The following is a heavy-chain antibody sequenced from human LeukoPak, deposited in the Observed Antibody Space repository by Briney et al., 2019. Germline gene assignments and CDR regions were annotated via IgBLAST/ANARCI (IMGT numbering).Heavy chain of an antibody. J-gene: IGHJ4*02. CDR2: ISSYSGTI. CDR1: GFTFSSYS. CDR3: AREMGY. Sequence: GGSLRLSCAASGFTFSSYSMNWVRQAPGKGLEWVSYISSYSGTISYADSVKGRFAISRDNAKNSLYLQMNSLRDEDTAIYYCAREMGYWGQGTPVTVSS. D-gene: IGHD5-24*01. V-gene: IGHV3-48*02.